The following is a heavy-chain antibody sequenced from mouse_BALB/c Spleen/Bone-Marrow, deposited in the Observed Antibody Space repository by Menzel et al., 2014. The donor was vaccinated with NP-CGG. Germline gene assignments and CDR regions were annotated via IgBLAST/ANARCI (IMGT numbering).Heavy chain of an antibody. V-gene: IGHV1S81*02. Sequence: LVESGAELVKPGASVKLSCKASGYTFTSYYMYWVKQRPGQGLEWIGEINPSNGGTNFNEKFKSKATLTVDKSSSTAYMQLSSLTFEDSAIYCCTRPYYGYVGYAYWGQGTQVTVSA. J-gene: IGHJ3*01. D-gene: IGHD1-2*01. CDR3: TRPYYGYVGYAY. CDR1: GYTFTSYY. CDR2: INPSNGGT.